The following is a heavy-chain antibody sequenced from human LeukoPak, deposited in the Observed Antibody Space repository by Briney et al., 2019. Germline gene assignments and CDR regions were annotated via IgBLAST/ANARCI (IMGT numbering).Heavy chain of an antibody. J-gene: IGHJ3*02. Sequence: GGSLRLSCAASGYTVSSNYMSWVRQAPGKGLEWVSVIYSGGSTYYADSVKGRFTISRDNSKNTLYLQMNSLRAEDTAVYYCARDLRVEDAFDIWGQRTMVTVSS. CDR3: ARDLRVEDAFDI. CDR2: IYSGGST. V-gene: IGHV3-66*02. CDR1: GYTVSSNY. D-gene: IGHD3-3*01.